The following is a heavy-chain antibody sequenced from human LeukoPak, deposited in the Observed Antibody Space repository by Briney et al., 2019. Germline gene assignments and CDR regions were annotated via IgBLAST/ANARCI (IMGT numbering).Heavy chain of an antibody. D-gene: IGHD3-10*01. V-gene: IGHV4-59*08. Sequence: PSETLSLTCTVSGDSISSYYWSWIRQPPGKGLEWIGYIYYSGSTNYNPSLKSRVTISLDTSKNQFSLKLRPLTAADPAVYFFATTRITMGRGDSFDDWGQGTLVTVSS. CDR3: ATTRITMGRGDSFDD. J-gene: IGHJ4*01. CDR2: IYYSGST. CDR1: GDSISSYY.